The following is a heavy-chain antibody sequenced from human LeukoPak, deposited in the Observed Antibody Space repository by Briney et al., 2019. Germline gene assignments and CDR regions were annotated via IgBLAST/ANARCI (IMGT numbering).Heavy chain of an antibody. CDR1: GFTFSSYA. D-gene: IGHD3-22*01. J-gene: IGHJ4*02. Sequence: GGSLRLSCAASGFTFSSYAMSWVRQAPGEGLEWVSAISGSGGSTYYADSVKGRFTISRDNSKNTLYLQMNSLRAEDTAVYYCAVIPLRSGYYIDYWGQGTLVTVSS. CDR3: AVIPLRSGYYIDY. V-gene: IGHV3-23*01. CDR2: ISGSGGST.